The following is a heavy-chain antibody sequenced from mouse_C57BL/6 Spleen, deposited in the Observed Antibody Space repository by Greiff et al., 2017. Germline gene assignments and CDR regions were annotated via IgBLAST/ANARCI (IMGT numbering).Heavy chain of an antibody. Sequence: EVKLMESGEGLVKPGGSLKLSCAASGFTFSSYAMSWVRQTPEKRLEWVAYISSGGDYIYYADTVKGRFTISRDNARNTLYLQMSSLKSEDTAMYYCTRADYGSRGNYFDYWGQGTTLTVSS. CDR3: TRADYGSRGNYFDY. CDR1: GFTFSSYA. D-gene: IGHD1-1*01. V-gene: IGHV5-9-1*02. CDR2: ISSGGDYI. J-gene: IGHJ2*01.